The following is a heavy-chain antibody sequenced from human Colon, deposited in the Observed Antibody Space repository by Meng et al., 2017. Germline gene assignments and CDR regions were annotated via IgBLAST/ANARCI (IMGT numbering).Heavy chain of an antibody. CDR2: IIGSGGST. D-gene: IGHD6-13*01. J-gene: IGHJ4*02. CDR1: GFTFSSSA. Sequence: GESLKISCAASGFTFSSSAMSCVRQAPGKGLEWVSAIIGSGGSTYYADSVKGRFTISRDNSKNTLYLQMNSLRAEDTAVYYCAKLAGYSSSWYFDYWGQGTLVTVSS. CDR3: AKLAGYSSSWYFDY. V-gene: IGHV3-23*01.